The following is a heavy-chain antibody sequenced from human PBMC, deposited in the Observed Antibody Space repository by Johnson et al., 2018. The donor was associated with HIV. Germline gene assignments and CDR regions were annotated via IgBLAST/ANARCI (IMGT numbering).Heavy chain of an antibody. D-gene: IGHD5-24*01. Sequence: QVQLVESGGGVVQPGGSLILSCAASGFTFSSYGMHWVRQAPGKGLEGVAFIHYDGSNKYDADSVKGRFTIPRDNYKHTLYLQMSSLRVEDTAVYYCAKDWDRWLQPPGDAFDIRGQGTMVTVSS. V-gene: IGHV3-30*02. CDR1: GFTFSSYG. CDR2: IHYDGSNK. J-gene: IGHJ3*02. CDR3: AKDWDRWLQPPGDAFDI.